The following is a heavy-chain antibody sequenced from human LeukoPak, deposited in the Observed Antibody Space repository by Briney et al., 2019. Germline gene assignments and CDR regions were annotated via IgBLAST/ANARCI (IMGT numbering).Heavy chain of an antibody. CDR1: GGSISNYY. CDR3: ARTTSSYYYYTDV. Sequence: SETLSLTCTVSGGSISNYYWSWIRQPPGKGLEWIGYIYYSGSTNYNPSLKSRVTISLDTSKKQFSLKLHSVTAADTAVYFCARTTSSYYYYTDVWGKGTTVTISS. CDR2: IYYSGST. V-gene: IGHV4-59*01. J-gene: IGHJ6*03. D-gene: IGHD1-1*01.